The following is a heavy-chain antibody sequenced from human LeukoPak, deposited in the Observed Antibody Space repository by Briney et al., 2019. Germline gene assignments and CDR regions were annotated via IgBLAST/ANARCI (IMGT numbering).Heavy chain of an antibody. CDR2: MNGSSGGT. CDR3: ARVEIAVAGTFDY. V-gene: IGHV1-2*02. CDR1: GYTFTSYA. Sequence: ASAKVSPKASGYTFTSYATSWLRPAPRHRPQCRGWMNGSSGGTNDAQKLQGRVTMTRDTSISTAYMELSRLRSDDTAVYYCARVEIAVAGTFDYWGQGTLVTVSS. D-gene: IGHD6-19*01. J-gene: IGHJ4*02.